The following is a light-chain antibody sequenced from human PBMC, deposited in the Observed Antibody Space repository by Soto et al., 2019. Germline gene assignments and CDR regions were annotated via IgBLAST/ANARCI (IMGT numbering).Light chain of an antibody. CDR3: QQYGTSPWT. Sequence: EIVLTQSAGTLSLSPGERATLSCRASQSVSSSYLAWYQQKPGQAPRLLIYGASSRATGIPDRFSGSGSGTDFTLTINRLEPEDFAVYYCQQYGTSPWTFGQGTKVDIK. CDR2: GAS. CDR1: QSVSSSY. J-gene: IGKJ1*01. V-gene: IGKV3-20*01.